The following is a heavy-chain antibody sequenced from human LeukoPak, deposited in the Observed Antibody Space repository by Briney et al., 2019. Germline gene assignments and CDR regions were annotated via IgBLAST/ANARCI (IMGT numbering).Heavy chain of an antibody. D-gene: IGHD6-19*01. CDR2: INAGNGNT. V-gene: IGHV1-3*01. Sequence: ASVTVSCKASGYTFTSYAMHWVRQAPGQRLEWMGWINAGNGNTKYSQKFQGRVTITRDTSASTAYMELSSLRSEDTAVYYCARGSIAVAGIFDYWGQGTLVTVSS. CDR1: GYTFTSYA. J-gene: IGHJ4*02. CDR3: ARGSIAVAGIFDY.